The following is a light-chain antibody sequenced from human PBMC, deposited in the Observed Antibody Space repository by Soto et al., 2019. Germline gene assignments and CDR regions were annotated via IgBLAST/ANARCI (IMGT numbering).Light chain of an antibody. J-gene: IGKJ5*01. Sequence: EIMLTQSPATLSSSPGERATLSCGASQSVSSSYLAWYQQKPGLAPRLLIYDASSRATGIPDRFSGSGSGTDFTLTISRLEPEDFAVYYCQQYGSSPITFGQGTRLEIK. CDR3: QQYGSSPIT. V-gene: IGKV3D-20*01. CDR1: QSVSSSY. CDR2: DAS.